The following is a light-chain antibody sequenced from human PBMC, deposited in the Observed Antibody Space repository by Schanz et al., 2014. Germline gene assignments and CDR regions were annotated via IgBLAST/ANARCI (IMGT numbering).Light chain of an antibody. J-gene: IGLJ3*02. V-gene: IGLV1-40*01. Sequence: QSVLTQPPSVSGAPGQRVTISCTGSSSNIGAGYDVHWYQQLPGTAPKLLIYGNSNRPSGVPDRFSGSKSGTSASLAITGLQADNEAEYYCCSYTSTSTLAKFGGGTKLTVL. CDR3: CSYTSTSTLAK. CDR2: GNS. CDR1: SSNIGAGYD.